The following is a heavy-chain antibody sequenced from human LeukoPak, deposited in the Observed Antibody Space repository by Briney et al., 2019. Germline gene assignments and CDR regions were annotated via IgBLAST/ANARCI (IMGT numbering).Heavy chain of an antibody. CDR3: AKYSSNWYIDY. CDR2: TYYRSKWYS. J-gene: IGHJ4*02. V-gene: IGHV6-1*01. CDR1: GDSVSSNSAA. Sequence: SQTLSLTCAISGDSVSSNSAAWNWIRQPRSRGLEWLGRTYYRSKWYSYYALSMRGRIIINPETSKNQFSLQLDSVTPDDAAVYYCAKYSSNWYIDYWGQGTLVTVSS. D-gene: IGHD6-13*01.